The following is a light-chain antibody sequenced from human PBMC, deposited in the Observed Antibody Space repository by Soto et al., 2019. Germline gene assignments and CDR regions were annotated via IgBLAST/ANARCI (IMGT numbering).Light chain of an antibody. V-gene: IGKV3-20*01. J-gene: IGKJ4*01. CDR2: DTY. Sequence: IVLAHSPATLSLYQGERATLSCRASQSVISHLAWYQQKPGQAPRLLIYDTYTRATGVPATFSGSGSGTDFTLTISRLEPEDSAVYYCQQYGSSPPFGG. CDR1: QSVISH. CDR3: QQYGSSPP.